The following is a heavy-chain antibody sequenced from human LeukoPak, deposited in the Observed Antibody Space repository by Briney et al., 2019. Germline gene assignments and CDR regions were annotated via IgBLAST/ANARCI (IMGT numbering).Heavy chain of an antibody. CDR2: IYYSGGT. V-gene: IGHV4-31*03. CDR1: GGSISSDGYY. D-gene: IGHD5-12*01. CDR3: ARDEYSGSGTFDY. Sequence: SQTLFLTCNVSGGSISSDGYYWTWIRQLPGKGLEWIGHIYYSGGTSYNPSLKSRVTISVDTSKNQFSVKLSSVTAADTAVYYCARDEYSGSGTFDYWGQGTLVTVSS. J-gene: IGHJ4*02.